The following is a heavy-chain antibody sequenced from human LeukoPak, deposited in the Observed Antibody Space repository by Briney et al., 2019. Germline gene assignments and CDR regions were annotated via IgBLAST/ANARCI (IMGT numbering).Heavy chain of an antibody. D-gene: IGHD2-2*01. CDR1: GYTFSSYG. J-gene: IGHJ3*02. Sequence: ASVKVSCKASGYTFSSYGITWVRQAPGQGLEWMGWISAYNGNTNYAQNLQGRVTMTTDTSTSTAYLELKSLSSDHTAVYYCARASGSYCSSTSCNDAFDIWGQGTMVTVSS. V-gene: IGHV1-18*01. CDR2: ISAYNGNT. CDR3: ARASGSYCSSTSCNDAFDI.